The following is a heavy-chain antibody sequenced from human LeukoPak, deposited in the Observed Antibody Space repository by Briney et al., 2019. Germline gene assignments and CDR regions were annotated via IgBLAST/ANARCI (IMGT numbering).Heavy chain of an antibody. CDR1: GGTFSSYA. V-gene: IGHV1-69*04. J-gene: IGHJ4*02. Sequence: SVKVSCKASGGTFSSYAISWVRQAPGQGLEWMGRIIPILGIANYAQKFQGRVTITADKSTSTAYMELSSLRSEDTAVYYCARDYYGSGSYYMFDYWGQGTLVTVSS. CDR2: IIPILGIA. CDR3: ARDYYGSGSYYMFDY. D-gene: IGHD3-10*01.